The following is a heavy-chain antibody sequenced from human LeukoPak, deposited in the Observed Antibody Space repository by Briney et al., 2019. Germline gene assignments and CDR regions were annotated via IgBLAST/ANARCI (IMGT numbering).Heavy chain of an antibody. CDR1: GVSISSSNSY. V-gene: IGHV4-39*01. CDR3: ARAVGNTIFGVVIKSYYYYYMDV. J-gene: IGHJ6*03. CDR2: IYYSGNT. D-gene: IGHD3-3*01. Sequence: SETLSLTCTVSGVSISSSNSYWGWIRQPPGKGLEWIGSIYYSGNTYYNASLKSQVSISIDTSKNQFSLKLTSVTAADTAVYYCARAVGNTIFGVVIKSYYYYYMDVWGKGTTVTISS.